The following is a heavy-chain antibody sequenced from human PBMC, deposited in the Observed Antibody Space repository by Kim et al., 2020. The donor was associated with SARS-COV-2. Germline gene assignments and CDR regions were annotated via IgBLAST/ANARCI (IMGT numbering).Heavy chain of an antibody. D-gene: IGHD4-17*01. CDR3: ARRGDYAPPMGLYYYYGMDV. CDR1: GGSISSSSYY. V-gene: IGHV4-39*01. J-gene: IGHJ6*02. CDR2: IYYSGST. Sequence: SETLSLTCTVSGGSISSSSYYWGWIRQPPGKGLEWIGSIYYSGSTYYNPSLKSRVTISVDTSKNQFSLKLSSVTAADTAVYYCARRGDYAPPMGLYYYYGMDVWGQGTTVTVSS.